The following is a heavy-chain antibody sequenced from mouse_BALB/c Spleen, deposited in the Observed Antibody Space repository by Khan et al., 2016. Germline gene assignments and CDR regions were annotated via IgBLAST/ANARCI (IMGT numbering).Heavy chain of an antibody. CDR1: GFNIKDYY. J-gene: IGHJ2*01. CDR2: IDPENGDT. Sequence: VQLQQSGAELVKSGASVKLSCTASGFNIKDYYMHWVKQRPAQGLEWIGWIDPENGDTECAPKFQGKATVTADTSSTTAYLRLSSLTSEDTAVYYCNALSYGNYIYFDYWGQGTTLTVSS. CDR3: NALSYGNYIYFDY. D-gene: IGHD2-10*02. V-gene: IGHV14-4*02.